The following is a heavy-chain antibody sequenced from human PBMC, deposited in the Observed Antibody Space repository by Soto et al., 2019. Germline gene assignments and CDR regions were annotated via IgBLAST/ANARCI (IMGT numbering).Heavy chain of an antibody. V-gene: IGHV4-31*03. J-gene: IGHJ6*02. CDR3: ARRGGSSSGYYYYAMDV. D-gene: IGHD6-6*01. CDR1: SDSMNSGGYY. Sequence: KASETLSLTCSVSSDSMNSGGYYWSWIRQHPGKGLEWIGYIYSNGDTYYNPSLKSRVTISVDTSKNQFSLNLTSVTAADTAVYYCARRGGSSSGYYYYAMDVWGQGTTVTGSS. CDR2: IYSNGDT.